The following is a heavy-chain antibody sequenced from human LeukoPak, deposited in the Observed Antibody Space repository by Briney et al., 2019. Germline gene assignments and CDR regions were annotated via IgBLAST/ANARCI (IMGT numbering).Heavy chain of an antibody. V-gene: IGHV4-34*01. CDR2: INHSGST. CDR3: AHSSGYQQH. Sequence: SETLSLTCGAYGGSFSDYYCSWLRQPPGKGLEWIGEINHSGSTNYNPSLKSRVTISVDTSKNQFSLKLSSVTAADTAVYYCAHSSGYQQHWGQGTLVTVS. J-gene: IGHJ1*01. D-gene: IGHD3-22*01. CDR1: GGSFSDYY.